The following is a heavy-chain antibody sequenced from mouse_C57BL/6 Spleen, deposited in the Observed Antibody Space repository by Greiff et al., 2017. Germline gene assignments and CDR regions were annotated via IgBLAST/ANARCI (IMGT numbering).Heavy chain of an antibody. J-gene: IGHJ2*01. Sequence: QVQLLQPGAELVKPGASVKLSCKASGYTFTSYWMHWVKQRPGRGLEWIGRIDPSSGGTKYTEKFKSKATLTVDKPSSKAYMQLSSLTSEDAAVYYCAREGYDGYYFDYWGQGTLLTVS. CDR3: AREGYDGYYFDY. V-gene: IGHV1-72*01. D-gene: IGHD2-3*01. CDR2: IDPSSGGT. CDR1: GYTFTSYW.